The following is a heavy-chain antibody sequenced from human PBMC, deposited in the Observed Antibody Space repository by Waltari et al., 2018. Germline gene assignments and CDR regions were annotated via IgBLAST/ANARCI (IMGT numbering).Heavy chain of an antibody. D-gene: IGHD6-19*01. CDR3: TTLGYRSGWSFDY. CDR1: GFTFTNAW. Sequence: EVQLVESGGGLVKPGGSLRLSCAASGFTFTNAWLNWVRQAPGKGLEWVGRIKSKTDVGTTDYAAPVKGRFTISRDDSKNTLYLQMNSLKTDDTAVYYCTTLGYRSGWSFDYWGQGTLVTVSS. V-gene: IGHV3-15*07. CDR2: IKSKTDVGTT. J-gene: IGHJ4*02.